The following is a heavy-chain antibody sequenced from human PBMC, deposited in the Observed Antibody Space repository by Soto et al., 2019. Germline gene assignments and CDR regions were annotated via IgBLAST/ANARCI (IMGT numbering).Heavy chain of an antibody. Sequence: SETLSLTCTVSGGSISSGGYYWSWMRQHRGKGLEWIGYIYYSGSTYYNPSLKSRVTISVDTSKNQFSLKLSSVTAADTAVYYCARVYGAAAGTNWFDPWGQGTLVTVSS. CDR1: GGSISSGGYY. V-gene: IGHV4-31*03. CDR2: IYYSGST. D-gene: IGHD6-13*01. J-gene: IGHJ5*02. CDR3: ARVYGAAAGTNWFDP.